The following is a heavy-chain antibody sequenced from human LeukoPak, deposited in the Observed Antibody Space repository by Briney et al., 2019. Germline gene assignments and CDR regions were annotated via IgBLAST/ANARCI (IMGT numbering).Heavy chain of an antibody. CDR1: GFTFSDYY. CDR2: ISSSSSYT. D-gene: IGHD4-17*01. J-gene: IGHJ4*02. V-gene: IGHV3-11*06. Sequence: GGSLRLSCAASGFTFSDYYMSWIRQGPGKGLEWVSYISSSSSYTNYADSVKGRFTISRDNARNSLYLQMNSLRAEDTAVYYCATNSRYGDVDYWGQGTLVTVSS. CDR3: ATNSRYGDVDY.